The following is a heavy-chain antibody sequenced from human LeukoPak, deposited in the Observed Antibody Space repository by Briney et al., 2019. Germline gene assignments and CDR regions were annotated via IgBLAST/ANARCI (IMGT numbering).Heavy chain of an antibody. CDR2: IRSKANSYAT. V-gene: IGHV3-73*01. CDR1: GFTFSGSA. J-gene: IGHJ5*02. D-gene: IGHD1-7*01. CDR3: TSFPRNWNYGSLNWFDP. Sequence: GGSLRLSCAAPGFTFSGSAMHWVRQASGKGLEWVGRIRSKANSYATAYAASVKGRFTISRDDSKNTAYLQMNSLKTEDTAVYYCTSFPRNWNYGSLNWFDPWGQGTLVTVSS.